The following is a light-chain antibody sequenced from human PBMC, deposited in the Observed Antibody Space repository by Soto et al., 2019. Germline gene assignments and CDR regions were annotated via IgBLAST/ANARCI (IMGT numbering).Light chain of an antibody. CDR2: EVS. CDR3: FSYTSCGTYV. J-gene: IGLJ1*01. CDR1: SSYVGNYKY. V-gene: IGLV2-14*01. Sequence: QSALTQPASGSGSPGQSITISCPGTSSYVGNYKYVSWYQQHPGKAPKLMIYEVSNRPSGVSNRFSGSKSGNTASLTISGLQAEDETDYYCFSYTSCGTYVFGTGNKVTVL.